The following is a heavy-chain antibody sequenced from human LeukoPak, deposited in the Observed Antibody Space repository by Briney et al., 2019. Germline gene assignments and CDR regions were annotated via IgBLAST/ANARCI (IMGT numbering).Heavy chain of an antibody. D-gene: IGHD3-3*01. V-gene: IGHV1-69*05. J-gene: IGHJ5*02. CDR2: IIPIFGTA. CDR3: ARDLLYYDFWSGYYTGVNWFDP. Sequence: SVKVSCKASGGTFSSYAISWVRQAPGQGLEWMGGIIPIFGTANYAQKFQGRVTITTDESTSTAYMELNSLRSEDTAVYYCARDLLYYDFWSGYYTGVNWFDPWGQGTLVTVSS. CDR1: GGTFSSYA.